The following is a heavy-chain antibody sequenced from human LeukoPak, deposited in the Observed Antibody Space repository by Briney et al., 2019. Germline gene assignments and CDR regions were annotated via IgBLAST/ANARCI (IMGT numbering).Heavy chain of an antibody. J-gene: IGHJ4*02. CDR2: ISSSSSYI. D-gene: IGHD1-7*01. CDR1: GFTFSDYW. CDR3: ARVPWYNWNYGDY. V-gene: IGHV3-21*01. Sequence: TGGPLRLSCAASGFTFSDYWMSWVRQAPGKGLEWVSSISSSSSYIYYADSVKGRFTISRDNAKNSLYLQMNSLRAEDTAVYYCARVPWYNWNYGDYWGQGTLVTVSS.